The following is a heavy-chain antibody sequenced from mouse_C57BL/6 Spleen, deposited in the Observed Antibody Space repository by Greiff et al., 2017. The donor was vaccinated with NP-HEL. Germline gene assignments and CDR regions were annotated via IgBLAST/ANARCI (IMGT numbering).Heavy chain of an antibody. J-gene: IGHJ3*01. D-gene: IGHD2-5*01. CDR1: GYTFTDYY. Sequence: EVQLQQSGPELVKPGASVKISCKASGYTFTDYYMNWVKQSHGKSLEWIGDINPNNGGTSYNQKFKGKATLTVDKSSSTAYMELRSLTSEDSAVYYCGRKAGGSNYWFAYWGQGTLVTVSA. V-gene: IGHV1-26*01. CDR3: GRKAGGSNYWFAY. CDR2: INPNNGGT.